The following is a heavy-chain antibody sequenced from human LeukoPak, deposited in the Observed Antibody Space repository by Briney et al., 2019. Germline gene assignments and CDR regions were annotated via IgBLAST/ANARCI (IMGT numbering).Heavy chain of an antibody. D-gene: IGHD4-23*01. Sequence: SETLTLTCTVSGYSISSGYYWGWVRQTPGKGLEWIGSIYHSGSTYYNPSLKSRVTISVDTSKNQFSLKLSSVTAADTAVYYCARRRNYSGNSGGLDYWGQGTLVTVSS. CDR1: GYSISSGYY. CDR3: ARRRNYSGNSGGLDY. V-gene: IGHV4-38-2*02. CDR2: IYHSGST. J-gene: IGHJ4*02.